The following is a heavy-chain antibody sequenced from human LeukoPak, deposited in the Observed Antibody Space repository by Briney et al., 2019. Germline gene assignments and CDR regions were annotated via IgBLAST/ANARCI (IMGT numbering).Heavy chain of an antibody. CDR3: ARVHPGAPTYYYGSGSYSPGGGYYYMDV. J-gene: IGHJ6*03. V-gene: IGHV1-69*06. Sequence: ASVKVSCKASGGTFSSYAISWVRQAPGQGLEWMGGIIPIFGTANYAQKFQGRGTITADKSTSTAYMELSSLRSEDTAVYYCARVHPGAPTYYYGSGSYSPGGGYYYMDVWGKGTTVTVSS. CDR2: IIPIFGTA. D-gene: IGHD3-10*01. CDR1: GGTFSSYA.